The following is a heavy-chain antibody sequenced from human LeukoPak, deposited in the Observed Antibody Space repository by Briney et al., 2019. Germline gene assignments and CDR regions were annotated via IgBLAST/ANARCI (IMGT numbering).Heavy chain of an antibody. J-gene: IGHJ4*02. D-gene: IGHD3-9*01. V-gene: IGHV3-7*01. CDR1: GFTFSSYW. CDR3: ARDRPYDILTGYSRFDY. Sequence: GGSLRLSCAASGFTFSSYWMSWVRQAPGKGLEWVANIMQDGSEKYYVDSVKGRFTISRDNAKNSLYLQMNSLRAEDTAVYYCARDRPYDILTGYSRFDYWGQGTLVTVSS. CDR2: IMQDGSEK.